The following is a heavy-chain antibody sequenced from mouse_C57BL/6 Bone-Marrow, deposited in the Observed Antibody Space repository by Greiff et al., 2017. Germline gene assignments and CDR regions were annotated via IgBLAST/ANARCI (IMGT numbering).Heavy chain of an antibody. CDR3: TAWARLDY. J-gene: IGHJ2*01. CDR1: GFNIKDDY. Sequence: EVQLQQSGAELVRPGASVKLSCTASGFNIKDDYMHWVKQRPEQGLEWIGWIDPENGDTEYASKFQGKATITADTASNTAYLQLSSLTSEDTAVXYYTAWARLDYWGQGTTLTVSS. CDR2: IDPENGDT. V-gene: IGHV14-4*01.